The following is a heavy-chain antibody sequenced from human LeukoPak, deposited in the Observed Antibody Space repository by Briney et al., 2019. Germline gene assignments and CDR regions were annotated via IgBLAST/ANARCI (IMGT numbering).Heavy chain of an antibody. Sequence: GGSLTLSCAASGFTFSNVWMSWVRQAPGKGLEWVGRIKSITDGGTEDYAAPVRGRLTISRDDSKNTLYLQMNSLKTEDTAVYYCTTSSDYEGLFDYWGQGTLVTVSS. CDR2: IKSITDGGTE. V-gene: IGHV3-15*01. CDR1: GFTFSNVW. D-gene: IGHD5-12*01. CDR3: TTSSDYEGLFDY. J-gene: IGHJ4*02.